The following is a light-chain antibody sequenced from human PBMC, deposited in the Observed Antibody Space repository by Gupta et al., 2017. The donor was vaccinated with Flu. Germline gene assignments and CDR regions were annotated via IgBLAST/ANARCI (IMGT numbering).Light chain of an antibody. CDR3: QQDNSFLWT. CDR2: KTS. V-gene: IGKV1-5*03. Sequence: DIQMTQSPSTLSASVGDRVTVTCRASQSINSWLAWYQQKPGKAPKLLIYKTSNLESGVPSRFSGGESGTEFTLTITSLQPDDFATYYCQQDNSFLWTFGQGTKVEIK. CDR1: QSINSW. J-gene: IGKJ1*01.